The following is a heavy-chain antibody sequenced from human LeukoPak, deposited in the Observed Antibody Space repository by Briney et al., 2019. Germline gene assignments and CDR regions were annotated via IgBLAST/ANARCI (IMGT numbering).Heavy chain of an antibody. CDR2: IRSSDSTI. CDR3: ARVSRAVRNYYVEY. D-gene: IGHD1-7*01. V-gene: IGHV3-48*01. Sequence: GGSLRLSCTASGFTYSDFSMNWVREAPGKGLEWVSYIRSSDSTIYYADSVKGRFTISRDNAKNSLYLQMNSLSAEDTAVYYCARVSRAVRNYYVEYWGQGTLVTVSS. CDR1: GFTYSDFS. J-gene: IGHJ4*02.